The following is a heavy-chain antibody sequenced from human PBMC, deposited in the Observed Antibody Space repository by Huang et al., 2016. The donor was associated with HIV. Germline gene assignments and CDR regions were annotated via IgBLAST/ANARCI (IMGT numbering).Heavy chain of an antibody. CDR1: GITFRNYA. CDR2: TSADGSCQ. CDR3: AKDQGQWLAYFDS. D-gene: IGHD6-19*01. J-gene: IGHJ4*02. V-gene: IGHV3-30*18. Sequence: VRLVQSGGGVVQPGRSLRLSRAASGITFRNYAMHWVRQAPGKGLVCVAGTSADGSCQYYVESVKGLFIISKDNSNETLFLEMRSLKSEDTGVYFCAKDQGQWLAYFDSWGQGTLVTVSS.